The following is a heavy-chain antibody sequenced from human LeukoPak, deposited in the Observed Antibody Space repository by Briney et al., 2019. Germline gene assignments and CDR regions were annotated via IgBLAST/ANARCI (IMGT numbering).Heavy chain of an antibody. D-gene: IGHD3-10*01. J-gene: IGHJ3*02. CDR1: VGSISSGGYH. Sequence: SQTLSLTRTVSVGSISSGGYHWSCIRQHPGKGLEGLGYFYYSGSTYYNPPLKSRVPISLDTSKNHFSLTLESVNTADHGVVYCARGHYYGSVADAFDIWGQGTMVTVFS. V-gene: IGHV4-31*03. CDR2: FYYSGST. CDR3: ARGHYYGSVADAFDI.